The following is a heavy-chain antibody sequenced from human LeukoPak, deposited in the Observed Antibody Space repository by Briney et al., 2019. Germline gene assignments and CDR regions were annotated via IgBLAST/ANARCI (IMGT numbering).Heavy chain of an antibody. D-gene: IGHD3-10*01. CDR2: IYYSGST. J-gene: IGHJ6*03. V-gene: IGHV4-39*07. Sequence: SETLSLTCTVSGGSISSSSYYWGWIRQPPGKGLEWIGSIYYSGSTYYNPSLKSRVTISVDTSKNQFSLKLSSVTAADTAVYYCARGGDYYGSGSYLTYYYYYYMDVWGKGTTVTVSS. CDR1: GGSISSSSYY. CDR3: ARGGDYYGSGSYLTYYYYYYMDV.